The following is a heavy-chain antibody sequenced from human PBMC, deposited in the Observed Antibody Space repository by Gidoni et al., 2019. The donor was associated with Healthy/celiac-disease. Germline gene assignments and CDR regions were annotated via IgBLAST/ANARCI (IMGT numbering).Heavy chain of an antibody. D-gene: IGHD3-22*01. V-gene: IGHV3-23*01. CDR2: ISGSGGST. CDR3: AKEVTMIVVVRIGMDV. J-gene: IGHJ6*02. CDR1: GFTFSSYA. Sequence: EVQLLESGGGLVQPGGSLRLSCAASGFTFSSYAMSWVRQAPGKGLEWVSAISGSGGSTYYADSVKGRFTISRDNSKNTLYLQMNSLRAEDTAVYYCAKEVTMIVVVRIGMDVWGQGTTVTVSS.